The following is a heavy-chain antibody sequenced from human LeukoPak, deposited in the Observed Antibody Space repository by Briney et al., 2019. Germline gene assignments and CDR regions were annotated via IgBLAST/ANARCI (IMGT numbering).Heavy chain of an antibody. CDR1: EFTVSNKY. V-gene: IGHV3-7*04. D-gene: IGHD6-13*01. CDR2: IKQDGSEK. Sequence: PGGSLRLSCAASEFTVSNKYMSWVRQAPGKGLEWVANIKQDGSEKYYVDSVKGRFTISRDNAKNSLYLQMNSLRAEDTAVYYRARGLIAAAGTGYYYYYGLDVWGQGTTVTVSS. J-gene: IGHJ6*02. CDR3: ARGLIAAAGTGYYYYYGLDV.